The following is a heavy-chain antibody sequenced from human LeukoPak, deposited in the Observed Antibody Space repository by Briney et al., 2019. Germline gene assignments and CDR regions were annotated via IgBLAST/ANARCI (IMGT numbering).Heavy chain of an antibody. CDR3: AKGPLSHFDY. D-gene: IGHD2/OR15-2a*01. CDR2: ISPSGDIT. V-gene: IGHV3-23*01. J-gene: IGHJ4*02. CDR1: GFTFSNHG. Sequence: GGSLRLSCAASGFTFSNHGMNWVRQAPGKGLEWVSGISPSGDITYYADSVKGRFTISRDNSKNTLYLEVISLRAEDTAVYYCAKGPLSHFDYWGQGTLVTVSS.